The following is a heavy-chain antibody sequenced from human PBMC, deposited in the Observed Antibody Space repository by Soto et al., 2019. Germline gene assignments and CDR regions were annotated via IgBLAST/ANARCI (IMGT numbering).Heavy chain of an antibody. CDR1: GRTFSINADF. D-gene: IGHD3-22*01. J-gene: IGHJ5*02. V-gene: IGHV4-39*07. CDR2: IDNGGKT. CDR3: VRVGPWVPYYYDSSPYTFENWFDP. Sequence: SETLSLTCTVSGRTFSINADFWYLAWIRQPPEKGLEWIGSIDNGGKTYYNPPLKRRGIISADTAKNQFSLGLYSVTAADTAVYYCVRVGPWVPYYYDSSPYTFENWFDPWGQGTLVTV.